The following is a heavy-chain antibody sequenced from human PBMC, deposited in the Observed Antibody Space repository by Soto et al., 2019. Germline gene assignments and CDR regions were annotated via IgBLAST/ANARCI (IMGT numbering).Heavy chain of an antibody. V-gene: IGHV4-59*11. D-gene: IGHD6-19*01. Sequence: PSETLSLICNVSGGSLNDLRWAWIRQPPGQGLELVAYISDTGRTDYNPFLKSRLSISVDTSRNQFSLEVRSLTSADTAIYYCARVAYSSGHFDYWGLGTLVTVS. J-gene: IGHJ4*02. CDR1: GGSLNDLR. CDR3: ARVAYSSGHFDY. CDR2: ISDTGRT.